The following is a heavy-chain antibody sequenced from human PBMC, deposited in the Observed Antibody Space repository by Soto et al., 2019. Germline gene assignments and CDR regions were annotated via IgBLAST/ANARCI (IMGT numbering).Heavy chain of an antibody. CDR3: ARESEDLSSNLDY. J-gene: IGHJ4*02. CDR2: ISNTTNYI. V-gene: IGHV3-21*06. Sequence: GGSLRLSCAASGFTFTRYSMNWVRQAPGKGLEWVASISNTTNYIYYGESLKGRLTISRDNAKNSMYLQMNTLRAEDTAVYYCARESEDLSSNLDYWGQGTLVTVSS. CDR1: GFTFTRYS.